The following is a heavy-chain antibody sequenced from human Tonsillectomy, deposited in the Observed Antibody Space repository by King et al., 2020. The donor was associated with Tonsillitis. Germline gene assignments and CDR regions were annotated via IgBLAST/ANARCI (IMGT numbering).Heavy chain of an antibody. CDR2: IYWDDEE. V-gene: IGHV2-5*02. Sequence: ITLKESGPTLVKPTQTLTLTCTFSGFSLTTSGGGVGWVRQPPGKSLEWLALIYWDDEERYSPSLKSSLTITKDTSKNQLVLTMTNMDPVDTATYYCAPIAIDRAHDCWGQGTLVTVSS. CDR1: GFSLTTSGGG. J-gene: IGHJ4*02. D-gene: IGHD1-14*01. CDR3: APIAIDRAHDC.